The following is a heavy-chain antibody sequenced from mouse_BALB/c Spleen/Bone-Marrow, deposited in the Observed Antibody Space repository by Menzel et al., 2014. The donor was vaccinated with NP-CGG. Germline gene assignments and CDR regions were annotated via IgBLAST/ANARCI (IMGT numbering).Heavy chain of an antibody. D-gene: IGHD2-14*01. Sequence: EVQLQQSGPDLVKPSQSLSLTCTVTGYSITSGYSWHWIRQFPGNKLAWMGYIHYSGSTNYNPSLRSRISITRDTSKNQFFLQLNSVTTEDTATYYCAREGAYYRYDYAMDYWGQGTSVTVSS. CDR3: AREGAYYRYDYAMDY. V-gene: IGHV3-1*02. J-gene: IGHJ4*01. CDR2: IHYSGST. CDR1: GYSITSGYS.